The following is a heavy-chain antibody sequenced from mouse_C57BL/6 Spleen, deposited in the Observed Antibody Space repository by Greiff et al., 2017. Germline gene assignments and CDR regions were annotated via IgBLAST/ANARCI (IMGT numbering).Heavy chain of an antibody. Sequence: QVQLQQPGAELVKPGASVKLSCKASGYTFTSYWMHWVKQRPGRGLEWIGRIDPNSGGTKYTEKFKSKATLTVDKPSSTAYLQRSSLSSEDAAVYFCASGGSSYLFAYWGQGTLVTVSA. J-gene: IGHJ3*01. CDR1: GYTFTSYW. CDR2: IDPNSGGT. CDR3: ASGGSSYLFAY. D-gene: IGHD1-1*01. V-gene: IGHV1-72*01.